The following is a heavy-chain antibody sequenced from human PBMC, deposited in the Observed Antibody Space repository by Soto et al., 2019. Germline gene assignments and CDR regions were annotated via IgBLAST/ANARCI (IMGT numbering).Heavy chain of an antibody. CDR2: IYYSGST. J-gene: IGHJ5*02. V-gene: IGHV4-31*03. D-gene: IGHD3-22*01. CDR1: GGSISSGGYY. Sequence: QVQLQESGPGLVKPSQTLSLTCTVSGGSISSGGYYWSWIRQHPGKGLEWLGYIYYSGSTYYNPSLKRRVTISVDTSKNQFSLKLSSVTAADTAVYYCARGPPLYYYDSSGFDPWGQGTLVTVSS. CDR3: ARGPPLYYYDSSGFDP.